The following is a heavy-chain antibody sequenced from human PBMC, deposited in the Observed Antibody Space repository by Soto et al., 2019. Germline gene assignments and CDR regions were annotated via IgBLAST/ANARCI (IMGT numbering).Heavy chain of an antibody. CDR3: AKVAVRELLLDYYYYGMDV. V-gene: IGHV3-30*18. J-gene: IGHJ6*02. D-gene: IGHD1-26*01. CDR1: GFTFSSYG. CDR2: ISYDGSNK. Sequence: GGSLRLSCAASGFTFSSYGMHWVRQAPGKGLEWVAVISYDGSNKYYADSVKGRFTISRDNSKNTLYLQMNSLRAEDTAVYYCAKVAVRELLLDYYYYGMDVWGQGTRVTVSS.